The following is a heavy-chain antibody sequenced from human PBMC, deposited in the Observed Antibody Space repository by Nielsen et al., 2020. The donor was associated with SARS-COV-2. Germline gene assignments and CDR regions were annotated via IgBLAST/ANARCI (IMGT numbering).Heavy chain of an antibody. D-gene: IGHD6-25*01. Sequence: SETLSLTCSVSGDSITSGGYYWTWIRQLPGKGLEWIGYIYYTGITSYNPSLKSRVTLSVDTSENQFSLKLSSVTAADTAMYYCARTGIEAAGEDSWGQGILVAVSS. CDR3: ARTGIEAAGEDS. J-gene: IGHJ4*02. CDR1: GDSITSGGYY. CDR2: IYYTGIT. V-gene: IGHV4-31*03.